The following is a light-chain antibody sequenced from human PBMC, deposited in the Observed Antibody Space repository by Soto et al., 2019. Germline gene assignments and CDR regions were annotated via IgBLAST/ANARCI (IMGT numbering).Light chain of an antibody. CDR2: GAS. CDR3: QQYDSPPPRT. Sequence: EIVLTQSPGTLSLSPGERATLSCSASQSVSNRYLAWYQQKPGQAPRLLIYGASSRATGIPDRFSGSGSGTDFTLTLSRLEPENFAVYYCQQYDSPPPRTFGQGTKLEIK. CDR1: QSVSNRY. J-gene: IGKJ2*01. V-gene: IGKV3-20*01.